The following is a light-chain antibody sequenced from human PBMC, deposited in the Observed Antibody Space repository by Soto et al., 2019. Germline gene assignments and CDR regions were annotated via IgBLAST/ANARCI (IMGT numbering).Light chain of an antibody. Sequence: DGVTITCPGSSNIDNAVKWSTQKPGRAPKLLIYDASNLEAGVPSRFRGSGSGTDFTFTISRLQPEDIATYYCQQYENLPTFGQGTRLEI. CDR1: SNIDNA. CDR3: QQYENLPT. J-gene: IGKJ5*01. V-gene: IGKV1-33*01. CDR2: DAS.